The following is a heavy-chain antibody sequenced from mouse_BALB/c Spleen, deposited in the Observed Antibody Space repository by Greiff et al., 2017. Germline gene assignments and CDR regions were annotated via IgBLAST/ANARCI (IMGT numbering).Heavy chain of an antibody. CDR1: GYAFSSYW. D-gene: IGHD2-10*01. J-gene: IGHJ4*01. Sequence: QVQLQQSGAELVRPGSSVKISCKASGYAFSSYWMNWVKQRPGQGLEWIGQIYPGDGDTNYNGKFKGKATLTADKSSSTAYMQLSSLTSEDSAVYFCARNGLLWAYYAMDYWGQGTSVTVSS. CDR3: ARNGLLWAYYAMDY. V-gene: IGHV1-80*01. CDR2: IYPGDGDT.